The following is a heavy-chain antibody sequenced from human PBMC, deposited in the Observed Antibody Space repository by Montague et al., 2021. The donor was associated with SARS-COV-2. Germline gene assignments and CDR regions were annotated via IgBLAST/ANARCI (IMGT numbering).Heavy chain of an antibody. CDR2: XDWDDDK. CDR3: AREYSSGVYFDY. V-gene: IGHV2-70*11. CDR1: GFSLSTSGMC. D-gene: IGHD6-19*01. J-gene: IGHJ4*02. Sequence: PELVKPTQTLTLTCTFSGFSLSTSGMCVSWIRQPPGKALEWLARXDWDDDKYYSTSLKTRLTISKDTSKNQVVLTMTNMDPVDTATYYCAREYSSGVYFDYWGQGTLVTVPS.